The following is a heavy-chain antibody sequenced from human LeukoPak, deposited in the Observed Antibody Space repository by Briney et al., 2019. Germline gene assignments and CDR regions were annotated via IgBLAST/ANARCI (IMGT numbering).Heavy chain of an antibody. D-gene: IGHD6-13*01. J-gene: IGHJ4*02. CDR3: ARDESSSLRI. V-gene: IGHV1-2*02. CDR2: INPSSGGT. CDR1: GYTFTDYY. Sequence: ASVKVSCKASGYTFTDYYIHWVRQAPGQGLEWMGWINPSSGGTAYAQKFQGRVTMTRDTSISTAYMELSRLRSDDTAVYYCARDESSSLRIWGQGTLVTVSS.